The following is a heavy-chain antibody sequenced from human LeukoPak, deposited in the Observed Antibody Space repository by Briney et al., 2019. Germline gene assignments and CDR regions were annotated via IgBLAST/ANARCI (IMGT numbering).Heavy chain of an antibody. Sequence: PGGSLRLSCAASGFTFSNAWMSRVRQAPGKGLEWVGRIKSKTDGGTTDCAAPVKGRFTISRDDSKNTLYLQMNSLKTEDTAVYYCTTGFLEDDYGDYGDPCWGQGTLVTVSS. CDR3: TTGFLEDDYGDYGDPC. CDR1: GFTFSNAW. D-gene: IGHD4-17*01. CDR2: IKSKTDGGTT. J-gene: IGHJ4*02. V-gene: IGHV3-15*01.